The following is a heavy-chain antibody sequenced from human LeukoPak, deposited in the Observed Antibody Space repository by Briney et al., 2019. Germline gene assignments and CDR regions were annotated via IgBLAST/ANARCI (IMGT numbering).Heavy chain of an antibody. CDR3: AREKDTAMVFDY. J-gene: IGHJ4*02. D-gene: IGHD5-18*01. CDR2: ISSSSSYI. Sequence: GGSLRLSCAASGFTFSSYWMHWVRQAPGKGLEWVSSISSSSSYIYYADSVKGRFTISRDNAKNSLYLQMNSLRAEDTAVYYCAREKDTAMVFDYWGQGTLVTVSS. CDR1: GFTFSSYW. V-gene: IGHV3-21*01.